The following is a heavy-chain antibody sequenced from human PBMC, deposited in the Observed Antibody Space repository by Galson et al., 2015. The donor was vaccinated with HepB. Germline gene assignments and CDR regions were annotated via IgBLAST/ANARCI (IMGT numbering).Heavy chain of an antibody. Sequence: SLRLSCAASGFAFSSYSMNWVRRAPGKGLEWVSYSSGSSSTIYYADSVKGRFTISRDNAKNSLYLQMNSLRDEDTAVYYCARVAKGVVTHWEWGQGTLVTVSS. D-gene: IGHD7-27*01. CDR3: ARVAKGVVTHWE. J-gene: IGHJ4*02. V-gene: IGHV3-48*02. CDR1: GFAFSSYS. CDR2: SSGSSSTI.